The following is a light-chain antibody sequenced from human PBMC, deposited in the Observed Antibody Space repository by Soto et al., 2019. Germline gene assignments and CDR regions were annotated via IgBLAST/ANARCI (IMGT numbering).Light chain of an antibody. J-gene: IGKJ5*01. V-gene: IGKV3-20*01. CDR3: QQYGSSPIT. CDR1: PSVSSY. CDR2: GAS. Sequence: EIVLPHSPATLSLSPGERATLSCRASPSVSSYLAWYQQKPGQAPRLLIYGASSRATGIPDRFSGTVSGTDFTLTISRLEPEDFAVYYCQQYGSSPITVGQGTRLEIK.